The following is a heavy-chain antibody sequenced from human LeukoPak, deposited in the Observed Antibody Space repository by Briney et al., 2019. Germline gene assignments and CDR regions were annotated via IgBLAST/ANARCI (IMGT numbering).Heavy chain of an antibody. J-gene: IGHJ4*02. CDR2: IYSGGTT. CDR1: GFTFSSSY. V-gene: IGHV3-53*01. D-gene: IGHD6-13*01. Sequence: GGSLRLSCAASGFTFSSSYMNWVRQAPGKGLEWVSVIYSGGTTYYADSVKGRFTISRDNPKNTLYLQMNSLRAEDTAVYYCARARAAAGTFLFDYWGQGTLVTVSS. CDR3: ARARAAAGTFLFDY.